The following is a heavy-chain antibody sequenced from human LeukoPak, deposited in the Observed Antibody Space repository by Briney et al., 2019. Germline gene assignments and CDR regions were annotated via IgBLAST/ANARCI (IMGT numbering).Heavy chain of an antibody. CDR3: ARATLDAAMVYWYFDL. V-gene: IGHV1-46*01. Sequence: GASVTLSCKASVYTFTDHYMHWVRQAPGQGPEWMGVIHPSGGSSTSAQKFQGRVTMTTDTSTSTVYVELRSLNSDDTAVYFCARATLDAAMVYWYFDLWGRGTLVTVSS. J-gene: IGHJ2*01. CDR1: VYTFTDHY. D-gene: IGHD5-18*01. CDR2: IHPSGGSS.